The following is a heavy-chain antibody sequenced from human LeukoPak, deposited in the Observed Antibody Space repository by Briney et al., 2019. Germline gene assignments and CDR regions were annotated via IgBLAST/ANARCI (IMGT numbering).Heavy chain of an antibody. V-gene: IGHV3-48*03. Sequence: PGGSLRLSCAASGFTFSSYEMNWVRQAPGKGLEWVSYISSSGSTIYYADSVKGRFTISRDNAKNSLYLQMNSLRAEDTAVYYCARAWQYYDYVWGSGSDYWGQGTLVTVSS. D-gene: IGHD3-16*01. J-gene: IGHJ4*02. CDR3: ARAWQYYDYVWGSGSDY. CDR2: ISSSGSTI. CDR1: GFTFSSYE.